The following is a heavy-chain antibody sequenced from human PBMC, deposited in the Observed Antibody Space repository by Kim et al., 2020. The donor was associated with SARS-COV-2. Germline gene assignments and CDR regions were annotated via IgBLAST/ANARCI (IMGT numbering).Heavy chain of an antibody. CDR3: AGERGVVVLTMEDWYFDL. J-gene: IGHJ2*01. Sequence: SETLSLTCAVSGGSLSGDYWSWIRQPQGKGLEWIGEISHSGSTSYNPSLKSRVTISVDTSKNQFSLNLRSVTAADTAVYYCAGERGVVVLTMEDWYFDLWGRGPLVTISS. CDR2: ISHSGST. CDR1: GGSLSGDY. V-gene: IGHV4-34*01. D-gene: IGHD3-22*01.